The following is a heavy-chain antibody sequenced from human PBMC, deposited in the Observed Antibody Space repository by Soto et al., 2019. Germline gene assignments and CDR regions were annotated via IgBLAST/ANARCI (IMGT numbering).Heavy chain of an antibody. V-gene: IGHV4-30-2*02. CDR2: INHSGST. CDR1: GGSISSGGYS. CDR3: AKLVAVAGTDDWFDP. D-gene: IGHD6-19*01. Sequence: SETLSLTCAVSGGSISSGGYSWSWIRQPPGKGLEWIGEINHSGSTNYNPSLKSRVTISVDTSKNQFSLRLSSVTPADTALYYCAKLVAVAGTDDWFDPWGQGTLVTVSS. J-gene: IGHJ5*02.